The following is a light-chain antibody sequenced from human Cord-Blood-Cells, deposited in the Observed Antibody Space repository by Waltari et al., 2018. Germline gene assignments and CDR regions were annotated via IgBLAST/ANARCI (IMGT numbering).Light chain of an antibody. CDR3: QQYNSYSWT. CDR2: KAS. Sequence: DTQMTQSPSTLSASVGDRVTITCRASQSISSWLAWYQQKPGKAPKLLIYKASSLESGVPSRFSGSGSGTEFTLTISSLQPDDFATYYCQQYNSYSWTFGQGP. J-gene: IGKJ1*01. CDR1: QSISSW. V-gene: IGKV1-5*03.